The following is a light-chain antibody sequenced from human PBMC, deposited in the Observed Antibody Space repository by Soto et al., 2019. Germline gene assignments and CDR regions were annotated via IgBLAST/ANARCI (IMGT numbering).Light chain of an antibody. Sequence: EIVLTQSPDLLSLSPGESATLSCRASQSVSSNYLAWYQQKPGRPPRLLIYGASNRATGIPDRFSGSVSGTDFTLTISRLEPEDFAVFYCQQYSDSITFGQGTRLEIE. CDR3: QQYSDSIT. J-gene: IGKJ5*01. CDR1: QSVSSNY. V-gene: IGKV3-20*01. CDR2: GAS.